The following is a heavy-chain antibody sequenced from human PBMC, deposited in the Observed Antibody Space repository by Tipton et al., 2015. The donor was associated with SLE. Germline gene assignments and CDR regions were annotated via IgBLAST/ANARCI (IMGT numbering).Heavy chain of an antibody. Sequence: TLSLTCAVYGGSFSGYYWSWIRQPPGKGLEWIGSIFYSGSFSGGSTYYNPSPKSRVTISVDTSKNQFSLKLSSVTAADTAVYYCARGRPGIAAAGTYDYWGQGTLVTVSS. CDR3: ARGRPGIAAAGTYDY. CDR2: IFYSGSFSGGST. J-gene: IGHJ4*02. V-gene: IGHV4-34*01. CDR1: GGSFSGYY. D-gene: IGHD6-13*01.